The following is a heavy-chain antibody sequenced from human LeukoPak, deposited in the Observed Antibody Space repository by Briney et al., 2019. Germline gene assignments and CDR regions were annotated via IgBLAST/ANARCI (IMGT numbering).Heavy chain of an antibody. CDR2: INTDTRGT. CDR3: ARAGAYHFDN. Sequence: GGSLRLSYAASGFTFTDYWMHWVRHAPGKGLVWVSIINTDTRGTYYADSVKGRFTISRDNAKNTLYLQMNSLRAEDTAVYYCARAGAYHFDNWGQGTLVTVSS. CDR1: GFTFTDYW. V-gene: IGHV3-74*01. J-gene: IGHJ4*02. D-gene: IGHD3-16*01.